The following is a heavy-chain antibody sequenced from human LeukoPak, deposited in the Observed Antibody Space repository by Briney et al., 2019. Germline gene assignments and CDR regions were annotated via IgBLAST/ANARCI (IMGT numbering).Heavy chain of an antibody. CDR3: ASAPWGSGSYQYYYYMDV. D-gene: IGHD7-27*01. V-gene: IGHV7-4-1*02. CDR2: INTNTGNP. Sequence: ASVKVSCKPSGYSFTSYAMNWVRQAPGQGLEWMGWINTNTGNPTYAQGFTGRFVFSLDTSVSTAYLQISSLKAEDTAVYYCASAPWGSGSYQYYYYMDVWGKGTTVTVSS. CDR1: GYSFTSYA. J-gene: IGHJ6*03.